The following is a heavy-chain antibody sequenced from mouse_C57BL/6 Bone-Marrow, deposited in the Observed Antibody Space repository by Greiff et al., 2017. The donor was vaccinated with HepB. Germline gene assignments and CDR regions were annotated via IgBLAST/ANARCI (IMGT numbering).Heavy chain of an antibody. CDR3: AKGITTVVATYFHWYFDV. CDR2: IDPNSGGT. J-gene: IGHJ1*03. Sequence: QVQLQQSGAELVKPGASVKLSCKASGYTFTSYWMHWVKQRPGRGLEWIGRIDPNSGGTKYNEKFKSKATLTVDKPSSTAYMQLSSLTSEDSAVYYCAKGITTVVATYFHWYFDVWGTGTTVTVSS. D-gene: IGHD1-1*01. V-gene: IGHV1-72*01. CDR1: GYTFTSYW.